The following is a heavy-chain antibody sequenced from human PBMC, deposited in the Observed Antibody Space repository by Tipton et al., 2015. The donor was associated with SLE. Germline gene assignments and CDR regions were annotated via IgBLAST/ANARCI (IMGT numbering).Heavy chain of an antibody. Sequence: TLSLTCTVSGGSISSGSYYWSWVRQPAGKGLEWIGQIYTSGSTNYNPSLKSRVTISVDTSKNKFSLKLSSVTAAATAVHYCARVKSIFGVVIIDYWGQGTLGTVSS. CDR3: ARVKSIFGVVIIDY. D-gene: IGHD3-3*01. J-gene: IGHJ4*02. CDR1: GGSISSGSYY. CDR2: IYTSGST. V-gene: IGHV4-61*09.